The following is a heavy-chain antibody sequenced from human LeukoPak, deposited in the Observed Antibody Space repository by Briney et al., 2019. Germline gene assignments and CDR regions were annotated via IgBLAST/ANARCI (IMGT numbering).Heavy chain of an antibody. CDR1: GYTFTSYY. CDR2: INPSGGGT. V-gene: IGHV1-46*01. D-gene: IGHD6-19*01. CDR3: ARAWIAVTGTGLDF. Sequence: ASVKVSCKASGYTFTSYYIHWVRQAPGQGLEWMGIINPSGGGTSCAQMFQGRVIMTRDTSTSTVYMELNSLRSEDTAVYYCARAWIAVTGTGLDFWGQGTLVTVSS. J-gene: IGHJ4*02.